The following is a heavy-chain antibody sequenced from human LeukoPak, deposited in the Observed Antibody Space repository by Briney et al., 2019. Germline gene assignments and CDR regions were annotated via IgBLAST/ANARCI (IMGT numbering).Heavy chain of an antibody. CDR3: AREETHHVYYGMDV. CDR2: INPNSGGT. J-gene: IGHJ6*02. CDR1: GYTFTGYY. Sequence: GASVKVSCKASGYTFTGYYMHWVRQAPGQGLEWMGWINPNSGGTNYAQKFQGWVTMTRDTSISTAYMELSRLRSDDTAVYYCAREETHHVYYGMDVWGQGTMVTVSS. V-gene: IGHV1-2*04. D-gene: IGHD1-14*01.